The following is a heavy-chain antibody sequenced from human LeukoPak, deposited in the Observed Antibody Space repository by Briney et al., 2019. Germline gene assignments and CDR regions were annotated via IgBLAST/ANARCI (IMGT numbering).Heavy chain of an antibody. Sequence: GGSLRLSCAASGFTFSSYEMNWVRQAPGKGLEWVSYISSSGSTIYYADPVKGRFTISRDNAKNSLYLQMNSLRAEDTAVYYCARERVTTFFDYWGQGTLVTVSS. J-gene: IGHJ4*02. CDR2: ISSSGSTI. D-gene: IGHD4-17*01. V-gene: IGHV3-48*03. CDR3: ARERVTTFFDY. CDR1: GFTFSSYE.